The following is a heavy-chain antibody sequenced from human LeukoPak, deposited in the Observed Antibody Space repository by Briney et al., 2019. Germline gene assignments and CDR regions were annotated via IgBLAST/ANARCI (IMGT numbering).Heavy chain of an antibody. J-gene: IGHJ4*02. D-gene: IGHD3-16*01. CDR1: GFDFATYW. CDR2: ISPDGGAR. V-gene: IGHV3-7*01. CDR3: AGWGGGVNH. Sequence: PGGSLRLSCSASGFDFATYWINWVRQAPGKGLEWVANISPDGGARYVDAVRGRFTTSRDNAKNSLSMEMNSLRAEDTAVYYCAGWGGGVNHWGQGTLVTVSS.